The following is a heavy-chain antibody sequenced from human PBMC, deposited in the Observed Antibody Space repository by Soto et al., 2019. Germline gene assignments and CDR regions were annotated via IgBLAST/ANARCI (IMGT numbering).Heavy chain of an antibody. CDR3: AKDLTIYDFWSGYSIAGYYFDY. CDR1: GFTFSSYA. Sequence: GGSLRLSCAASGFTFSSYAMSWVRQAPGKGLEWVSAISGSGGSTYYADSVKGRFTISRDNSKNTLYLQMNSLRAEDTAVYYCAKDLTIYDFWSGYSIAGYYFDYWGQGTLVTVSS. J-gene: IGHJ4*02. V-gene: IGHV3-23*01. D-gene: IGHD3-3*01. CDR2: ISGSGGST.